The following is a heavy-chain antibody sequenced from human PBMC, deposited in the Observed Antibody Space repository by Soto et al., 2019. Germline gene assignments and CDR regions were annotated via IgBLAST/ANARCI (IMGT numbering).Heavy chain of an antibody. CDR1: GFAVRDHD. J-gene: IGHJ6*02. Sequence: GGSLRLSCAATGFAVRDHDLTWVRQAQGKGLEWVSLFKTDGGSLYADSVKGRFTISRDNAKNSVSLQMNSLRAEDTAVYYCAREYTAWPLAYGLDVWGQGTTVTVSS. V-gene: IGHV3-66*01. CDR3: AREYTAWPLAYGLDV. D-gene: IGHD2-2*02. CDR2: FKTDGGS.